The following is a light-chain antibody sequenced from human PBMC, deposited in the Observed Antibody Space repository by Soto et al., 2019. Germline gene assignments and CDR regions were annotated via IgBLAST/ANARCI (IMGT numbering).Light chain of an antibody. CDR1: RVVSANY. J-gene: IGKJ1*01. CDR3: QQYGSSPRT. V-gene: IGKV3-20*01. Sequence: ENLSTQSPGTLSLSPGKGATLSGSASRVVSANYLAWYQQKPGQAPTLLIYGASIRAAGIPDRFSGSGSGTDFTLTIRRLEPDDFAVYYCQQYGSSPRTFGQGTKVDIK. CDR2: GAS.